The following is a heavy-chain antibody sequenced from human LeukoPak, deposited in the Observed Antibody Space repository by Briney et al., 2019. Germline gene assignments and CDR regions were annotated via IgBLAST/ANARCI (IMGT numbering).Heavy chain of an antibody. CDR2: IYYSGST. CDR1: GGSISSSSYY. J-gene: IGHJ3*01. V-gene: IGHV4-39*01. D-gene: IGHD5-18*01. Sequence: SETLSLTCTVSGGSISSSSYYWGWIRQPPGKGLEWIGSIYYSGSTYYNPSLKSRVTISVDTSKNQFSLKLSSVTAADTAVYYCGYSYGYDKSTWGQGTMVTVSS. CDR3: GYSYGYDKST.